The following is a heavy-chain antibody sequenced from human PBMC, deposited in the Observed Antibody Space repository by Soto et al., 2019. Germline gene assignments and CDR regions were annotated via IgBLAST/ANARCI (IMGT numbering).Heavy chain of an antibody. CDR2: INAGNGNT. Sequence: ASVKVSCKASGYTFTSYAMHRVRQAPGQRLEWMGWINAGNGNTKYSQKFQGRVTITRDTSASTAYMELSSLRSEDTAVYYCARWDYDILTGSSWFDPWGQGTLVTVSS. V-gene: IGHV1-3*01. D-gene: IGHD3-9*01. J-gene: IGHJ5*02. CDR1: GYTFTSYA. CDR3: ARWDYDILTGSSWFDP.